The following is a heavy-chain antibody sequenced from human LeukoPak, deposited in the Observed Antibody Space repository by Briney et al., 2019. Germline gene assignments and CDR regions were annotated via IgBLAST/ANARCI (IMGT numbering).Heavy chain of an antibody. CDR3: ATVRDYHDAFDF. Sequence: ASVKVSCKVSAYTLADLSMHWVRQAPGKGLEWMGGFDPDDGDTIYAQRFQGRVTMTEDTSTDTAYMELSSLRSEDTAVYYCATVRDYHDAFDFWGHGTLVTVSS. J-gene: IGHJ4*01. V-gene: IGHV1-24*01. CDR2: FDPDDGDT. CDR1: AYTLADLS. D-gene: IGHD4-11*01.